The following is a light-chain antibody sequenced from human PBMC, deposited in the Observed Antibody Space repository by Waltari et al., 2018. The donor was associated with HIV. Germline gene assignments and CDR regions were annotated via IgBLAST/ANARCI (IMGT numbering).Light chain of an antibody. V-gene: IGKV3-20*01. J-gene: IGKJ3*01. CDR3: QQYGSSPLFT. CDR1: QSVGSNC. Sequence: EIVLTQSPGTLSLSPGERATLSCRASQSVGSNCLASYQQKPGQAPRLLISGASSRATGIPDRFSGSGSETDFTLTISRLEPEDFAVYYGQQYGSSPLFTFGPGTKVDIK. CDR2: GAS.